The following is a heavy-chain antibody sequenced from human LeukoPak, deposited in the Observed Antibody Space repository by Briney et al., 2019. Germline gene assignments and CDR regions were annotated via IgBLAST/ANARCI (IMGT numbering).Heavy chain of an antibody. D-gene: IGHD2-15*01. J-gene: IGHJ4*02. V-gene: IGHV4-59*08. Sequence: SETLSLTGSVSGGSISGYYWSWIRQPPGKGLQWIGYMYDTGHTMYNSTLKSRVTMSLDTSKNQFSLRLSSLTAADTAVYYCARHPFATPFDYWGPGTLVTVSS. CDR1: GGSISGYY. CDR3: ARHPFATPFDY. CDR2: MYDTGHT.